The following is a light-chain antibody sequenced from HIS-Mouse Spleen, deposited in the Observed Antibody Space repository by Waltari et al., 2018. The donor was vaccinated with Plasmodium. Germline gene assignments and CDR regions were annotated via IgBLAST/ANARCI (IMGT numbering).Light chain of an antibody. Sequence: DLQMTQSPSTLSASVGARVTITCRASQSISSRLAWYQQKPGKAPKLLIYKASSLESGVPSRFSGSGSGTEFTLTISSLQPDDFATYYCQQYNSYSWTFGQGTKVEIK. V-gene: IGKV1-5*03. CDR1: QSISSR. CDR2: KAS. J-gene: IGKJ1*01. CDR3: QQYNSYSWT.